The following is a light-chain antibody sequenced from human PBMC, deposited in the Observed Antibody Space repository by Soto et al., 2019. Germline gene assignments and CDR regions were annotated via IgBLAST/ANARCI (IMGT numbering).Light chain of an antibody. J-gene: IGKJ1*01. CDR2: GAS. Sequence: IVLTQSPATLSLSPWERATLSCRASQSFRGLLAWYQQKPGQAPRLLISGASSRATGIPDRFSGSGSGTDFTLTISGLQPEDFAVYYCQQYGTSPGTFGQGTKVDIK. CDR3: QQYGTSPGT. CDR1: QSFRGL. V-gene: IGKV3-20*01.